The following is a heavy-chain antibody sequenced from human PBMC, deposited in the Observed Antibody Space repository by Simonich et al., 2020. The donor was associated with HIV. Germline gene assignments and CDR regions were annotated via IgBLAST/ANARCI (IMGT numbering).Heavy chain of an antibody. CDR1: GGSFSGYY. V-gene: IGHV4-34*01. J-gene: IGHJ4*02. Sequence: QVQLQQWGAGLLKPSETLSLTCAVYGGSFSGYYWSWIRQPPGKGLGWIGEINHSGGTNYNPSLKSRVTISVDTSKNQFSLKLSSVTAADTAVYYCARRGPRYYDSSGYYSRWGQGTLVTVSS. CDR2: INHSGGT. CDR3: ARRGPRYYDSSGYYSR. D-gene: IGHD3-22*01.